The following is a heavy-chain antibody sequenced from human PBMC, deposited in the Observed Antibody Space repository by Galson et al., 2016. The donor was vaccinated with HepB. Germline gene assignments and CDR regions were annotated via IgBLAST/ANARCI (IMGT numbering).Heavy chain of an antibody. Sequence: SLRLSCAASGFSFSNYGMHWVRQAPGKGLEWVAVIWYDGSHEYYADSVKGRFTISRDNSKNTVYLQMNSLRAEATAVYYCARDGVAGITHAYFDCWGQGTLVTVSS. D-gene: IGHD6-19*01. CDR3: ARDGVAGITHAYFDC. CDR2: IWYDGSHE. J-gene: IGHJ4*02. CDR1: GFSFSNYG. V-gene: IGHV3-33*01.